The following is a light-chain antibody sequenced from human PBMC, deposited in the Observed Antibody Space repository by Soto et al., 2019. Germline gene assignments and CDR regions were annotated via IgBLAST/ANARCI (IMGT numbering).Light chain of an antibody. CDR2: GAS. Sequence: EIVRTQSPATLSVSPGERATLSCRASQRVSSNLACYQQKPGQAPRLLIYGASTRATGIPARFSGSGSGTDFTLTISSLQSKDFAVYYCQQYNNWPPWTFGQGTKVEIK. CDR1: QRVSSN. J-gene: IGKJ1*01. V-gene: IGKV3-15*01. CDR3: QQYNNWPPWT.